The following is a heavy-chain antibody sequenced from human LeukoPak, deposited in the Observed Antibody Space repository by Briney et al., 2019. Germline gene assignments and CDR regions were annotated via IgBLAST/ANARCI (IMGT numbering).Heavy chain of an antibody. CDR2: IYPGDSDT. J-gene: IGHJ4*02. CDR1: GYSFTSYW. Sequence: GESLKISCKGSGYSFTSYWIGWVRKMPGKGLEWMGIIYPGDSDTRYSPSFQGQVTISVDKSISTAYLQWSGLKASDTAMYYCARHLNSGSPRNDYWGQGTLVTVSS. CDR3: ARHLNSGSPRNDY. V-gene: IGHV5-51*01. D-gene: IGHD6-25*01.